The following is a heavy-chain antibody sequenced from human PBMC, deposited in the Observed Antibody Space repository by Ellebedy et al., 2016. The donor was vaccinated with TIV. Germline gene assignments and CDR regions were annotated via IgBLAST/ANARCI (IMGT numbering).Heavy chain of an antibody. J-gene: IGHJ4*02. CDR1: GFTFSNFA. V-gene: IGHV3-23*01. CDR3: AKGSSSGFNYDLVGFQY. CDR2: ISAGGDNT. Sequence: GESLKISCAASGFTFSNFAIHWVRQAPGKGLEWLSVISAGGDNTYNADSVKGLFTITRDNSKNTLVLQMNRLRTEDTAVYYCAKGSSSGFNYDLVGFQYWGQGTLVTVSS. D-gene: IGHD3-22*01.